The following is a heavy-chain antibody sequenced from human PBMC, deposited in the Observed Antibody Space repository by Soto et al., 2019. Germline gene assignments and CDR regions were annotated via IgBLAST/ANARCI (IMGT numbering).Heavy chain of an antibody. J-gene: IGHJ5*02. V-gene: IGHV3-23*01. CDR3: AKEAVAYSSSWFWFDP. CDR2: ITGGGDNT. CDR1: GFTFNSYS. D-gene: IGHD6-13*01. Sequence: LLESGGGLVQPGGSLRLSCAGSGFTFNSYSMTWVRQAPGKGLEWVSSITGGGDNTYYADSVKGRFTISRDNSKNTLYLQMNRLRAEDTAVYYCAKEAVAYSSSWFWFDPWGQGTLVTVSS.